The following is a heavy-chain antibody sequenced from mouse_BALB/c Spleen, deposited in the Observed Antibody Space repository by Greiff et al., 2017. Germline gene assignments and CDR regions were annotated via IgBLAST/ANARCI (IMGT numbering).Heavy chain of an antibody. Sequence: VQLQQSGAELVRSGASVKLSCTASGFNIKDYYMHWVKQRPEQGLEWIGWIDPENGDTEYAPKFQGKATMTADTSSNTAYLQLSSLTSEDTAVYYCPYDKGYYFDYWGQGTTLTVSS. CDR3: PYDKGYYFDY. CDR2: IDPENGDT. D-gene: IGHD2-3*01. CDR1: GFNIKDYY. J-gene: IGHJ2*01. V-gene: IGHV14-4*02.